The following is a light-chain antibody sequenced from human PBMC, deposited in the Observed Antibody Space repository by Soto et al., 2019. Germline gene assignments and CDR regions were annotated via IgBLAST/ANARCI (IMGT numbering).Light chain of an antibody. CDR3: QSFDSNNWV. V-gene: IGLV6-57*02. J-gene: IGLJ3*02. CDR2: EDN. CDR1: SGTIASNY. Sequence: NFMLTQPHSVSESPGKTVTISCTGSSGTIASNYVQWYQQRPGSGPTTVIYEDNQRPSGVPDRFSGSIDIASNSASLTISGLKTEDEAFYYCQSFDSNNWVFGGGTKLTVL.